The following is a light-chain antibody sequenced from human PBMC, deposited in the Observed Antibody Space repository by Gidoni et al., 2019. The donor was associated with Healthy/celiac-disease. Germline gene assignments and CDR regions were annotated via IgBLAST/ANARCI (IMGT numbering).Light chain of an antibody. J-gene: IGLJ2*01. CDR3: QSYDSSLSGSV. CDR2: GNS. Sequence: QSVLTPPPSVSGAPGPRVTISCTGSSSNIGAGYDVHGYQQLPETAPNLLIYGNSNRPSGVPDRFSGSKSGTSASLAITGLQAEDEADYYCQSYDSSLSGSVFGGGTKLTVL. V-gene: IGLV1-40*01. CDR1: SSNIGAGYD.